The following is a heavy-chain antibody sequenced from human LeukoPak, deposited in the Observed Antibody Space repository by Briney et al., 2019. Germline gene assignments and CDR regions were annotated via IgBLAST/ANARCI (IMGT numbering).Heavy chain of an antibody. D-gene: IGHD6-13*01. V-gene: IGHV4-59*13. CDR1: GGSINSYY. Sequence: SETLSLTCTVSGGSINSYYWSCIRQPPGEGLEWIGFVYYRGSINYNPSLKSRVTISVDPSNNQFSLRLSSVTAADTAFYYCGRLSRIAAAGAYSYHSMDVWGQGSTVTVSS. CDR3: GRLSRIAAAGAYSYHSMDV. J-gene: IGHJ6*02. CDR2: VYYRGSI.